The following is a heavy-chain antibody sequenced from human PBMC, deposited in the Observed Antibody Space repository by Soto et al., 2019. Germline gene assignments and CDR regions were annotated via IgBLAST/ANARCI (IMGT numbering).Heavy chain of an antibody. Sequence: QVQLVESGGGLVKPGGSLRLACATSGFTFTDYDMSWIRQAPGKGLEWVSYISYSGTTIYYADSVRGRFAISRVNAEKSLYLHMNSLRAEDTAVYYCTRPCRYCNGGGPGNWFDPWSQGTLVTVSS. J-gene: IGHJ5*02. CDR3: TRPCRYCNGGGPGNWFDP. V-gene: IGHV3-11*01. D-gene: IGHD2-8*02. CDR1: GFTFTDYD. CDR2: ISYSGTTI.